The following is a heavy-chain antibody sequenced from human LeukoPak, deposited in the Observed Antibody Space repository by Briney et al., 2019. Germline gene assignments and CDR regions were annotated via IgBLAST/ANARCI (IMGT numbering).Heavy chain of an antibody. CDR2: ISGSGGST. V-gene: IGHV3-23*01. D-gene: IGHD4-17*01. CDR3: AKGYKVTTYDVDVFDI. Sequence: GGSLRLSCAASGFTFSSYAMSWVRRAPGKGLEWVSTISGSGGSTYYADSVKGRFTISRDNSKSTLYLQMNSLRAEDTAVYYCAKGYKVTTYDVDVFDIWGQGTMVTVSS. CDR1: GFTFSSYA. J-gene: IGHJ3*02.